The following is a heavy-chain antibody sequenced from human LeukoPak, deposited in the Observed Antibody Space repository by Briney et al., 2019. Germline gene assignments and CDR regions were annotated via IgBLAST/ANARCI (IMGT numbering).Heavy chain of an antibody. Sequence: SETLSLTCTVSGGSISSYYWSWIRQPPGKGLEWIGYIYYSGSTNYNPSLKSRVTISVDTSKNQFSLKLSSVTAADTAVYYCARGQRGYSSSWYPIYYMDVWGKGTTVTVSS. J-gene: IGHJ6*03. V-gene: IGHV4-59*12. CDR1: GGSISSYY. D-gene: IGHD6-13*01. CDR2: IYYSGST. CDR3: ARGQRGYSSSWYPIYYMDV.